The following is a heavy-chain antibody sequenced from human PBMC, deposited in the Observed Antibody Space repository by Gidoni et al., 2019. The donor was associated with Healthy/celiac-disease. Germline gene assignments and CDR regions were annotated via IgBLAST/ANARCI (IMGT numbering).Heavy chain of an antibody. CDR1: GFTFSSYG. J-gene: IGHJ4*02. CDR2: ISYDGSNK. CDR3: AKGRWFGELDAGEINTYFDY. D-gene: IGHD3-10*01. Sequence: QVQLVESGGGVVQPGRSLRLSCAASGFTFSSYGIHWVRQAPGKGLEGVAVISYDGSNKYYADSVKGRFTISRDNSKNTLYLQMNSLRAEDTAVYYCAKGRWFGELDAGEINTYFDYWGQGTLVTVSS. V-gene: IGHV3-30*18.